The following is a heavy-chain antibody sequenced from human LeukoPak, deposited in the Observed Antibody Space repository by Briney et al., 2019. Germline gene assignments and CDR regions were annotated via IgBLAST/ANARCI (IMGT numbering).Heavy chain of an antibody. D-gene: IGHD5-24*01. Sequence: SETLSLTCTVSGYSISSGYYWGWIRQSPGKGLEWVGTIYHSGSTMYIPSLRSRVSISVDTSKNQFSLKLTSVTAADTAVSYCARDWSLDGYNRFDLWGQGALVTVSS. CDR2: IYHSGST. CDR3: ARDWSLDGYNRFDL. V-gene: IGHV4-38-2*02. J-gene: IGHJ5*02. CDR1: GYSISSGYY.